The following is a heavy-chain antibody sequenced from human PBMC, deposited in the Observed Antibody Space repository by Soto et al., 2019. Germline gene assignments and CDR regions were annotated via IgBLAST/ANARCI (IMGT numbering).Heavy chain of an antibody. CDR3: ARQMTGTTAFDY. CDR2: IYHSGST. V-gene: IGHV4-4*02. J-gene: IGHJ4*02. CDR1: SGSISTSNW. D-gene: IGHD1-7*01. Sequence: QVQLQESGPGLVKPSGTLSLTCAVSSGSISTSNWWIWVRQPPGKVLEWIGEIYHSGSTNYNPSLKSRVTISVDKSKNQFSLNLSSVTAADTAVYFCARQMTGTTAFDYWVQGPMVTVSS.